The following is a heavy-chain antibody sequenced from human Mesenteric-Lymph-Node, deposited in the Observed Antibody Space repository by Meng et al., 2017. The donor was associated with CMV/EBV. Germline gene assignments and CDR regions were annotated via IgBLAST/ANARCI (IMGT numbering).Heavy chain of an antibody. V-gene: IGHV1-69*01. D-gene: IGHD3-10*01. CDR2: IIPMSGTV. CDR3: AKGYGSETYTAARYRYFDL. CDR1: TFSNSA. Sequence: TFSNSASIWVRQAPGQGLEWMGGIIPMSGTVNYGQEFQGRVTITADESTSTAYMELSGLRSVDTAMYYCAKGYGSETYTAARYRYFDLWGRGTLVTVSS. J-gene: IGHJ2*01.